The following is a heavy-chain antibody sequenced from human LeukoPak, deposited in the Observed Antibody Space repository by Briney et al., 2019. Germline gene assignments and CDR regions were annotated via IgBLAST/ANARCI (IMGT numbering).Heavy chain of an antibody. Sequence: GGSPRLSCAASGFTFSSYSVNWVRQAPGTGLEWVSSISSSSSYIDYADSVKCRFTISRHDPKTSLYLQMNSLRAEDTAVYYCARSFLSIAAAATDYWGQGTLVTVSS. V-gene: IGHV3-21*01. CDR2: ISSSSSYI. CDR1: GFTFSSYS. CDR3: ARSFLSIAAAATDY. J-gene: IGHJ4*02. D-gene: IGHD6-13*01.